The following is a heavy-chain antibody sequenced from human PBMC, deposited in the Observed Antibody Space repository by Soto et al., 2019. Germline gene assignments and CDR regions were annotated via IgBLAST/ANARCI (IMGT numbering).Heavy chain of an antibody. J-gene: IGHJ2*01. D-gene: IGHD1-26*01. V-gene: IGHV3-33*01. CDR1: GFIFSSFG. Sequence: QVQLVESGGGVVQPGRSLRLSCGASGFIFSSFGMHWVRQAPGKGLEWVAVILYDGSNEFYAESVKGRFTISRDDSENTLYLQMGSLRPEDTAVYYCVRDGGYQLRLNWYFDLWGRGTLVTVSS. CDR2: ILYDGSNE. CDR3: VRDGGYQLRLNWYFDL.